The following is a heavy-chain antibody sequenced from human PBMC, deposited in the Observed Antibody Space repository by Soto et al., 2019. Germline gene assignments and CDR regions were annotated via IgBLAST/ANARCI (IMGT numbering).Heavy chain of an antibody. CDR1: GGSINRGVYY. V-gene: IGHV4-31*03. CDR3: VRGRGYSYQNYFDL. Sequence: LXLTCTVTGGSINRGVYYWTLIRQHPEKGLEWLGNIDHSGTTYYNPSLRSRLSMSLDTSQNHFSLQVTSMTAADTAVYFCVRGRGYSYQNYFDLWGQGSLVTVSS. J-gene: IGHJ5*02. CDR2: IDHSGTT. D-gene: IGHD5-18*01.